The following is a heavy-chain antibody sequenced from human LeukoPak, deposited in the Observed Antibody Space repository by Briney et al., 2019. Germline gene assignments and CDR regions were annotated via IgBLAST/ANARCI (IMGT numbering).Heavy chain of an antibody. CDR2: IFYIGST. D-gene: IGHD3-22*01. CDR1: GGSISSYY. J-gene: IGHJ4*02. Sequence: PSETLSLTCTVSGGSISSYYWSWIRQSPGKGLEWIGYIFYIGSTNYNPSLKSRVTISVDKSKNQFSLKLSSVTAADTAVYYCARDHGYYYDRAFDYWGQGTLVTVSS. CDR3: ARDHGYYYDRAFDY. V-gene: IGHV4-59*01.